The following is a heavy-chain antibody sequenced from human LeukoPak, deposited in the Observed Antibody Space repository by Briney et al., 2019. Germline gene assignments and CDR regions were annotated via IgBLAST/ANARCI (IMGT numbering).Heavy chain of an antibody. CDR2: ISYDGSNK. J-gene: IGHJ4*02. Sequence: PGGSLRLSCAASGFTFSSYAMHWVRQAPGKGLEWVAVISYDGSNKYYADSVKGRFTISRDNSKNTLYLQMNSLRAEDTAVYYCAKGRVAGTPLSGAFDYWGQGTLVTVSS. D-gene: IGHD6-19*01. V-gene: IGHV3-30*04. CDR1: GFTFSSYA. CDR3: AKGRVAGTPLSGAFDY.